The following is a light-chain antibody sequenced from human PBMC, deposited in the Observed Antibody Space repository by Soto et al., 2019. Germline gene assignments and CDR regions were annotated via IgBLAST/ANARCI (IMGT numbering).Light chain of an antibody. J-gene: IGLJ1*01. CDR2: GNT. CDR1: SSNIGAGYD. CDR3: QSYDRSLRGYV. Sequence: QSVVTQPPSVSGAPGQRVTISCTGTSSNIGAGYDVHWYQHLPGTAPKLLIYGNTIRPSGVPDRFSGSKSGTSASLAITGLQAEDEADYYCQSYDRSLRGYVFGTVTKVTVL. V-gene: IGLV1-40*01.